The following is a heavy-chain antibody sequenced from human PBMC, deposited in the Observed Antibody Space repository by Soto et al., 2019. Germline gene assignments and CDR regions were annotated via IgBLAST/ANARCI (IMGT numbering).Heavy chain of an antibody. CDR3: APHTLDTGMPSGY. D-gene: IGHD5-18*01. CDR1: GYTFTNYG. J-gene: IGHJ4*02. CDR2: IGGYKGNT. V-gene: IGHV1-18*01. Sequence: ASVKVSCKASGYTFTNYGVSWVRQAPGQGLEWMGWIGGYKGNTKYAQKLQGRVTLTTDTSTSTAYMELRSLRSDDTDVYYCAPHTLDTGMPSGYWGQGTLVTV.